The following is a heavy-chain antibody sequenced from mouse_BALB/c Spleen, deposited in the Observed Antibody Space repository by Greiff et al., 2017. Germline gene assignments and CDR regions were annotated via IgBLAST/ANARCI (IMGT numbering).Heavy chain of an antibody. Sequence: QVQLQQPGAELVKPGASVKLSCKASGYTFTSYWMHWVKQRPGQGLEWIGEINPSNGRTNYNEKFKSKATLTVDKSSSTAYMQLSSLTSEDSAVYYCARSRTARALFAYWGQGTLVTVSA. CDR3: ARSRTARALFAY. D-gene: IGHD3-2*01. CDR1: GYTFTSYW. J-gene: IGHJ3*01. CDR2: INPSNGRT. V-gene: IGHV1S81*02.